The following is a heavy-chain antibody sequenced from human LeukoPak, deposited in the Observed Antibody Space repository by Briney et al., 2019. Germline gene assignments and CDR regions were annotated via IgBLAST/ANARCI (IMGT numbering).Heavy chain of an antibody. D-gene: IGHD5/OR15-5a*01. Sequence: SETLSLTCTVSGASISSDDYFWGWIRQPPGKGLEWIATIYYSGNNYYNPSLSSRVTISADSSKNQFPLPLRSVTAADAAVYFRAKTRGRVSKTDFDSWGQRTLVTVSS. J-gene: IGHJ4*02. V-gene: IGHV4-39*06. CDR3: AKTRGRVSKTDFDS. CDR2: IYYSGNN. CDR1: GASISSDDYF.